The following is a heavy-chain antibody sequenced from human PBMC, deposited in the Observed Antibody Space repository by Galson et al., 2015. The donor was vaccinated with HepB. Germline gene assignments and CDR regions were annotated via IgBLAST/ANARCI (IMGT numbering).Heavy chain of an antibody. J-gene: IGHJ4*02. D-gene: IGHD5-12*01. Sequence: SLRLSCAASGFTFSSYGLHWVRQAPGKGLEWMAIIWCDGSYKYYADSVKGRFTISRDNSKNTLYLQMNSLRAEDTAVYYCAREGGVDSGYDYWGQGTLVTVSS. CDR1: GFTFSSYG. CDR3: AREGGVDSGYDY. V-gene: IGHV3-33*01. CDR2: IWCDGSYK.